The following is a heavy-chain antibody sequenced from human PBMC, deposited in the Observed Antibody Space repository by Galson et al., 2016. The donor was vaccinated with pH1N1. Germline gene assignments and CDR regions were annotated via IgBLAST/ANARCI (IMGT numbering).Heavy chain of an antibody. CDR2: IYHSGST. CDR1: NYSISSGYY. J-gene: IGHJ5*02. Sequence: LSLTCTVSNYSISSGYYWGWIRHPPGKGLEWIGSIYHSGSTYYNPSLKSRVTISIDTSKNQFSLKLNSVTAADTAVYYCVRHGADYSYDSSGYYHWFDPWSQGTLVTVSS. V-gene: IGHV4-38-2*02. CDR3: VRHGADYSYDSSGYYHWFDP. D-gene: IGHD3-22*01.